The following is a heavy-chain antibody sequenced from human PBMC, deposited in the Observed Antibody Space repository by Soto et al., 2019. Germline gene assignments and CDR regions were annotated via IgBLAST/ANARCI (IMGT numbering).Heavy chain of an antibody. CDR1: GFTFSTYW. D-gene: IGHD5-12*01. CDR2: INSDGSIT. V-gene: IGHV3-74*01. J-gene: IGHJ3*02. CDR3: VRQYSAYDI. Sequence: PGGSLRLSCAASGFTFSTYWMHWVRQAPGKGLVWVSRINSDGSITAYADSVKGRFTISRDNAKNTLYLQMNSLRAEDTAVYYCVRQYSAYDIWGQGTTVTVSS.